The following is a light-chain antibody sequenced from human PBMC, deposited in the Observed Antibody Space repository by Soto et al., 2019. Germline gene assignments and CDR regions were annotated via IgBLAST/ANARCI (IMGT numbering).Light chain of an antibody. CDR2: EGT. CDR1: VSDAGGYNL. J-gene: IGLJ2*01. CDR3: CSFPRSRIVV. V-gene: IGLV2-23*01. Sequence: QSALTQPASVSGSPGQSITISCTGTVSDAGGYNLVSWYQQHPGKAPKLMIYEGTKRPSGISNRFSASKSGNTASLTISGLQAEDEADYYCCSFPRSRIVVFGGGTKVTVL.